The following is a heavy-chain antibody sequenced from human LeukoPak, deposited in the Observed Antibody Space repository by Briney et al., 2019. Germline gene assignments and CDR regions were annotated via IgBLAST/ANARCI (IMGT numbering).Heavy chain of an antibody. CDR1: GVSIIAYD. CDR2: IYPGESLYASATP. CDR3: ARDPTTVTTIFDS. Sequence: NPSQTLSLTCGGAGVSIIAYDWSLIREPAGKGLGWIGRIYPGESLYASATPNSNPTFKSRVSISGDTSKHQVSLKLRPVTAADTAVYYCARDPTTVTTIFDSWGQGTLVTVSS. V-gene: IGHV4-59*10. J-gene: IGHJ4*02. D-gene: IGHD4-17*01.